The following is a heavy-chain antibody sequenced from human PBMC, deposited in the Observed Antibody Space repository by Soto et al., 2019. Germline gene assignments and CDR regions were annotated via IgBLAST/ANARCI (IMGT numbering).Heavy chain of an antibody. V-gene: IGHV3-23*01. J-gene: IGHJ4*02. Sequence: EVQLLESGGGSVQPGGSLKLSCGVSGFSITDYGVTWVRQPPGKGLEWVSGFSGGDGKTFYADSVRGRFTLSREDSRNTVYLQMDSLRVEDTAVYYCTRWNGFGDSWGQGTLVTVAS. CDR2: FSGGDGKT. CDR3: TRWNGFGDS. CDR1: GFSITDYG. D-gene: IGHD1-1*01.